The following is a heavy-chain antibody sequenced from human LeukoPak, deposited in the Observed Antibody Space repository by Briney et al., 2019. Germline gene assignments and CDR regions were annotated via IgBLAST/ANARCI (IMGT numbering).Heavy chain of an antibody. V-gene: IGHV4-38-2*02. J-gene: IGHJ5*02. CDR1: GYSISSISSTYY. Sequence: SETLSLTCTVSGYSISSISSTYYWGWVRQSPGKGLEWIGSIYHSGSTNYNPSLKSRVTISVDTPKKQFSLKLNSVTAADTAVYYCAWDESIAVGLPWGQGTLVTVSS. CDR2: IYHSGST. CDR3: AWDESIAVGLP. D-gene: IGHD6-19*01.